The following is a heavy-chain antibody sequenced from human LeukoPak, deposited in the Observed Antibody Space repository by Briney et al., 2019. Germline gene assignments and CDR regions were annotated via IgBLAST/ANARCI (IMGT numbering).Heavy chain of an antibody. Sequence: SETLSLTCAVYGGSFSGYYWSWIRQPPGKGLEWIGEINHSGSTNYNPSLKSRVTISVDTSKNQFSLKLSSATAADTAVYYCAREGPRYYGSGSNNWFDPWGQGTLVTVSS. CDR1: GGSFSGYY. V-gene: IGHV4-34*01. CDR3: AREGPRYYGSGSNNWFDP. J-gene: IGHJ5*02. CDR2: INHSGST. D-gene: IGHD3-10*01.